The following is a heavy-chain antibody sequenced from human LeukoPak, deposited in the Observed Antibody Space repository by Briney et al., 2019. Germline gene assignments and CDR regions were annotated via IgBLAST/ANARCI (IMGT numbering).Heavy chain of an antibody. D-gene: IGHD6-19*01. V-gene: IGHV4-59*08. CDR3: ARYYSGWYYFDY. Sequence: SETLSLTCTVSGGSISSYYWSWIRQPPGKGLEWIGYIHYSGTTNYNPSLKSRVTISVDTSKNQFSLKLSSVTAADTAVYYCARYYSGWYYFDYWGQGTLVTVSS. CDR1: GGSISSYY. CDR2: IHYSGTT. J-gene: IGHJ4*02.